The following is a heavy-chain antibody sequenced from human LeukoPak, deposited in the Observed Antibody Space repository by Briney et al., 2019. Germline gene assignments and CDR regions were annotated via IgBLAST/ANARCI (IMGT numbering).Heavy chain of an antibody. CDR2: INPSGGST. V-gene: IGHV1-46*01. CDR3: ARDQNYYDSSGYLYLGELYYYYGMDV. J-gene: IGHJ6*02. Sequence: ASVRVSCKASGYTFTSYYMHWVRQAPGQGLEWMGIINPSGGSTSYAQKFQGRVTMTRDTSTSTVYMELSSLRSEDTAVYYCARDQNYYDSSGYLYLGELYYYYGMDVWGQGTTVTVSS. CDR1: GYTFTSYY. D-gene: IGHD3-22*01.